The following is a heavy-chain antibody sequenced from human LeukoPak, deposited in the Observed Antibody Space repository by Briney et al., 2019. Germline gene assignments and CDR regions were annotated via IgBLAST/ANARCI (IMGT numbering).Heavy chain of an antibody. CDR2: ISYDGSNK. D-gene: IGHD3-16*01. J-gene: IGHJ3*02. CDR3: AKLITEHAFDI. V-gene: IGHV3-30*18. CDR1: GFTFSSYG. Sequence: GGSLGLSCAASGFTFSSYGMHWVRQAPGKGLEWVAVISYDGSNKYYADSVKGRFTISRDNSKNTLYLQMNSLRAEDTAVYYCAKLITEHAFDIWGQGTMVTVSS.